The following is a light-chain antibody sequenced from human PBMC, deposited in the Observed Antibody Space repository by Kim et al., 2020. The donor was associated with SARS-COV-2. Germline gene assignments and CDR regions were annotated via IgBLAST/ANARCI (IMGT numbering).Light chain of an antibody. J-gene: IGKJ1*01. CDR1: QSVSSTY. CDR2: GAS. Sequence: EILLTQSPGTLSLSPGERATLSCRASQSVSSTYLAWYQQKPGQTPRLLIYGASSRATGIPDRFSGSGSGTDFTLTINRLESEDFAVYYCQQYGVSPWTFGQGTKVDIK. V-gene: IGKV3-20*01. CDR3: QQYGVSPWT.